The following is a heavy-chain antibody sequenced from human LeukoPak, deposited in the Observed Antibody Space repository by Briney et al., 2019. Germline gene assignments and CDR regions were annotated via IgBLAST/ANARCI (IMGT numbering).Heavy chain of an antibody. Sequence: SETLSLTCAVYGGSFSSYYWSWIRQPPGKGLEWIGYIYYSGSTNYNPSLKSRVTISVDTSKNQFSLKLSSVNAADTAVYYCARAPLFIYSNYPYYYYYMDVWGKGTTVTVSS. CDR1: GGSFSSYY. D-gene: IGHD4-11*01. V-gene: IGHV4-59*01. CDR2: IYYSGST. CDR3: ARAPLFIYSNYPYYYYYMDV. J-gene: IGHJ6*03.